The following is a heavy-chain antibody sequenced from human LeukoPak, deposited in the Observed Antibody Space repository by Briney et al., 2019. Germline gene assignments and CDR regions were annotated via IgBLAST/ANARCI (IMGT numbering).Heavy chain of an antibody. CDR2: INHSGST. CDR3: AGYDFWSGYYFSY. J-gene: IGHJ4*02. CDR1: GGSFSGYY. D-gene: IGHD3-3*01. V-gene: IGHV4-34*01. Sequence: SETLSLTCAVYGGSFSGYYWSWIRQPPGKGLEWIGEINHSGSTNYNPSLKSRVTISVDTSKNQFSLKLSSVTAADTAVYYCAGYDFWSGYYFSYWGQGTLVTVSS.